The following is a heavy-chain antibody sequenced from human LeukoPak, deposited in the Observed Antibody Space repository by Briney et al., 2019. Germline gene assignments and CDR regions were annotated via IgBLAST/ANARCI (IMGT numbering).Heavy chain of an antibody. D-gene: IGHD1-7*01. J-gene: IGHJ6*03. CDR1: GFTFSSYG. V-gene: IGHV3-30*02. CDR2: IRYDGSNK. CDR3: AKDGTGTALFYYFYMDV. Sequence: PGGSLRLSCAASGFTFSSYGMHWVRQAPGKGLEWVAFIRYDGSNKYYGDSVKGRFTISRDNSKNTLYLHMNTLRAEDTAVYYCAKDGTGTALFYYFYMDVWGKGTTVTVSS.